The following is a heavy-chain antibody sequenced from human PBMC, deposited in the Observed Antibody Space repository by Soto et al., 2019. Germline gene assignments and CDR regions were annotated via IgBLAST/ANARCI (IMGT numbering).Heavy chain of an antibody. V-gene: IGHV3-21*01. J-gene: IGHJ6*02. CDR2: ISSSSSYI. Sequence: GGSLRLSCAASGFTFSSYSMNWVRQAPGKGLEWVSSISSSSSYIYYADSVKGRFTISRDNAKNSLYLQMNSLRAEDTAVYYCARDRRVRTGTTEGMDVWGQGTTVTVSS. D-gene: IGHD1-1*01. CDR3: ARDRRVRTGTTEGMDV. CDR1: GFTFSSYS.